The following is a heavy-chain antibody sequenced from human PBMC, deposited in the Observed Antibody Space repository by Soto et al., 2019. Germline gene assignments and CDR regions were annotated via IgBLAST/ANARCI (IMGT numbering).Heavy chain of an antibody. Sequence: LRLSCAASGFSFDGYAMNWVRQPPGKGLEWVSGISWNSGNIDYADSVKGRFTISRDNAKNSLYLQMNSLRAEDTALYYCVKASTYSSSQGWFDPWAREPWSPSP. J-gene: IGHJ5*02. CDR1: GFSFDGYA. D-gene: IGHD6-6*01. V-gene: IGHV3-9*01. CDR2: ISWNSGNI. CDR3: VKASTYSSSQGWFDP.